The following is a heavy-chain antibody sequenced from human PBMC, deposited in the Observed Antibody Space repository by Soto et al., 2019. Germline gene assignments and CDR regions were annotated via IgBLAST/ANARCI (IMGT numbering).Heavy chain of an antibody. Sequence: QVQLVESGGGVVQPGRSLRLSCAASGFTFSSYGMHWVRQAPGKGREWVASIWYDGSNKYYADSVQGRFTISRDTSKNTLYLPMDSLRADDTAVYYCARGHCSTTSCSAVDYWGQGTLVTVSA. D-gene: IGHD2-2*01. J-gene: IGHJ4*02. V-gene: IGHV3-33*01. CDR1: GFTFSSYG. CDR2: IWYDGSNK. CDR3: ARGHCSTTSCSAVDY.